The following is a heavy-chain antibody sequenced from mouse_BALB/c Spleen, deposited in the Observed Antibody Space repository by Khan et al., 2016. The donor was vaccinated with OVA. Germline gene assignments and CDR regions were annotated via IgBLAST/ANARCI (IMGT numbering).Heavy chain of an antibody. D-gene: IGHD1-1*01. V-gene: IGHV1S136*01. CDR1: GYTFTNYV. CDR2: ISPNNDGS. J-gene: IGHJ3*01. Sequence: IQLVQSGPELVKPGASVKMSCKASGYTFTNYVMHWVKQKPRQGLEWIGYISPNNDGSKYNEKFRGKATLPSDKSSSTAYMELSSLTSEDSAVYYSLRSLFYYGSAYEGFAYWGQGTLVTVSA. CDR3: LRSLFYYGSAYEGFAY.